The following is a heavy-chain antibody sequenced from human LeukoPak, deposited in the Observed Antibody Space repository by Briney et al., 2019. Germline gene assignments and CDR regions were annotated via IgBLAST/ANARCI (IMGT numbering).Heavy chain of an antibody. CDR1: GGSISSGGYS. J-gene: IGHJ4*02. CDR3: ARVEEDYDSSPIIDY. D-gene: IGHD3-22*01. Sequence: SQTLSLTCTVSGGSISSGGYSWSWIRQHPGKGLEWIGYIYYSGSTNYNPSLKSRVTISVDTSKNQFSLKLSSVTAADTAVYYCARVEEDYDSSPIIDYWGQGTLVTVSS. V-gene: IGHV4-61*08. CDR2: IYYSGST.